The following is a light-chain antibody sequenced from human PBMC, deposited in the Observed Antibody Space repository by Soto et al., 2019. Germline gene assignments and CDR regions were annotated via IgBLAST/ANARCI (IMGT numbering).Light chain of an antibody. CDR1: QTVTSN. CDR2: GAS. Sequence: EIVMTQSPVTLSVSPGETANLSCRASQTVTSNLAWYQHKPGRSPRLLLSGASTRATGIPSRFSGSGSGTEFTLTISRLQSEDLAVYYCQQYNDWPRTFGQGTKVEIK. CDR3: QQYNDWPRT. J-gene: IGKJ1*01. V-gene: IGKV3-15*01.